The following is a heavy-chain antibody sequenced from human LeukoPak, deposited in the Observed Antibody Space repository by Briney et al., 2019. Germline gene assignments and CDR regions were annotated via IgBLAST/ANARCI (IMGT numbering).Heavy chain of an antibody. CDR3: ARGNVDTAMVPTYYYYGMDV. CDR1: GYTFTSYD. D-gene: IGHD5-18*01. Sequence: ASVRVSCKASGYTFTSYDINWVRQATGQGLEWMGWMNPNSGNTDYAQKFQGRVTMARNTSRSTAYMEVSSLRSEDTAVYYCARGNVDTAMVPTYYYYGMDVWGQVTTVTVSS. V-gene: IGHV1-8*01. J-gene: IGHJ6*02. CDR2: MNPNSGNT.